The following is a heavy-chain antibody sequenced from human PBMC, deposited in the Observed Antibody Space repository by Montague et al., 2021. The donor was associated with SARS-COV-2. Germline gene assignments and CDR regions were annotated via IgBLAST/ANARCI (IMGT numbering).Heavy chain of an antibody. CDR2: IFYSGTT. J-gene: IGHJ4*02. CDR1: GASISSSENS. CDR3: ARRVTFGGVVVALDY. D-gene: IGHD3-16*02. V-gene: IGHV4-39*01. Sequence: SETLSLTCTVSGASISSSENSWGWIRQSPGKGLEWFGSIFYSGTTYFNPSLRSRIAISVDTSKNQFSLKVTSVTAADTAVYYCARRVTFGGVVVALDYWGPGSLVSVSS.